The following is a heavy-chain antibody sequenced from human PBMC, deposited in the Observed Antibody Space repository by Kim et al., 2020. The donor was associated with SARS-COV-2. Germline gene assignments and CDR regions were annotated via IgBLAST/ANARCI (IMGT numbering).Heavy chain of an antibody. Sequence: KGRFTISRDNSKNTLYLQMNSLRAEDTAVYYCAKDSAYYYDSSGYTPVDYWGQGTLVTVSS. D-gene: IGHD3-22*01. CDR3: AKDSAYYYDSSGYTPVDY. V-gene: IGHV3-30*02. J-gene: IGHJ4*02.